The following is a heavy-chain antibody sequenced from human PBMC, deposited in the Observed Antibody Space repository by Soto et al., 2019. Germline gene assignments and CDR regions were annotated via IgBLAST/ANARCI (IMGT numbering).Heavy chain of an antibody. CDR3: ARAIRPYYFSALDV. Sequence: PGGSLRLSCKGSGFDFNKYGLHWVRQAPGKGMEWVAVIWHDGSIKYYVEVVVGRFTISRDNVNSALSLQMNSVRVDDTGMYYCARAIRPYYFSALDVVGQGTTLTISS. CDR2: IWHDGSIK. D-gene: IGHD1-26*01. V-gene: IGHV3-33*01. J-gene: IGHJ6*02. CDR1: GFDFNKYG.